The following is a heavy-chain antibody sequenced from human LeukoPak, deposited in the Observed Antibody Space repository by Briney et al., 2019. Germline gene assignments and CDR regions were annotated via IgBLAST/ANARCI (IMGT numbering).Heavy chain of an antibody. CDR2: ISGSGSTV. V-gene: IGHV3-11*01. Sequence: GGSLRLSCAASGFTFSDYYMSWIRQAPGKGLEWVSYISGSGSTVYYAASVRGRFTISRDNAKNSLFLHMNSLRAEDTAVYYCARDRGNSDPGDWFDSWGQGTLVTVSS. D-gene: IGHD4-23*01. CDR3: ARDRGNSDPGDWFDS. J-gene: IGHJ5*01. CDR1: GFTFSDYY.